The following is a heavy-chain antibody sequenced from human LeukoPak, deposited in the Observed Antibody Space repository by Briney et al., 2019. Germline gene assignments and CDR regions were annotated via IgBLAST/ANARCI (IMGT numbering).Heavy chain of an antibody. CDR3: ARSAEHCNNGVCFTEYYMDV. D-gene: IGHD2-8*01. V-gene: IGHV1-2*06. CDR1: GYTFTGYY. Sequence: GASVKVSCKASGYTFTGYYMHWVRQAPGQGLEWMGRINPNSGDTNYAQKFHGRVTMTRDTSITTAYMELGSLTSDDTAVYFCARSAEHCNNGVCFTEYYMDVWGKETTVTVSS. J-gene: IGHJ6*03. CDR2: INPNSGDT.